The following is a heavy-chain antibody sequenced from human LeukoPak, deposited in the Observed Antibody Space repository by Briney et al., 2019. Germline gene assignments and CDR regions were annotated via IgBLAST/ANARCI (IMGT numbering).Heavy chain of an antibody. CDR3: AMGGYVWGSDRALFDY. V-gene: IGHV1-24*01. Sequence: ASVKVSCKVSGYTLTELSMLWVRQAPGKGLEWMGGFDPEDGETIYAQKFQGRVTMTEDTSTDTAYMELSRLRSEDTAVYYCAMGGYVWGSDRALFDYWGQGTLVTVSS. J-gene: IGHJ4*02. CDR2: FDPEDGET. CDR1: GYTLTELS. D-gene: IGHD3-16*02.